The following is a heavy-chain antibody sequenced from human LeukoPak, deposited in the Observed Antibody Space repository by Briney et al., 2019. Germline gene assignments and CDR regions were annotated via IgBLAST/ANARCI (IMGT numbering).Heavy chain of an antibody. Sequence: GGSLRLSCAASGFTFSGSAMHWVRQASGKGLEWVGRIRSKANSYATAYAASVKGRFTISRDDSKNTAYLQMNSLKTEDTAVYYCTSRGYSYGYWGAFDIWGQGTMVTVSS. J-gene: IGHJ3*02. CDR1: GFTFSGSA. CDR3: TSRGYSYGYWGAFDI. V-gene: IGHV3-73*01. CDR2: IRSKANSYAT. D-gene: IGHD5-18*01.